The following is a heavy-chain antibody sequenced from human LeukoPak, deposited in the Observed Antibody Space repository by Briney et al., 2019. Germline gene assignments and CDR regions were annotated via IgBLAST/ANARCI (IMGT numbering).Heavy chain of an antibody. CDR2: IYYSGST. D-gene: IGHD4-17*01. CDR3: ARVNKIDYGDYSEYFQH. V-gene: IGHV4-59*01. Sequence: PSETLSLTCTVSGGSISSYYWSWIRQPPGKGLERIGYIYYSGSTNYNPSLKSRVTISVDTSKNQFSLKLSSVTAADTAVYYCARVNKIDYGDYSEYFQHWGQGTLVTVSS. CDR1: GGSISSYY. J-gene: IGHJ1*01.